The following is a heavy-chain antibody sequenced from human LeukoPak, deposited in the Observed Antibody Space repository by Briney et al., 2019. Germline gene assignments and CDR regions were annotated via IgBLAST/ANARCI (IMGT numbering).Heavy chain of an antibody. V-gene: IGHV4-59*12. Sequence: SETLSLTCTVSGGSISSYYWSWIRQPPGKGLEWIGYIYYSGSTNYNPSLKSRVTMSVDTSKNQFSLRLSSVTAADTAVYYCARVGRTGYSGSHHSDYWGQGTLVTVSS. CDR3: ARVGRTGYSGSHHSDY. CDR1: GGSISSYY. D-gene: IGHD1-26*01. CDR2: IYYSGST. J-gene: IGHJ4*02.